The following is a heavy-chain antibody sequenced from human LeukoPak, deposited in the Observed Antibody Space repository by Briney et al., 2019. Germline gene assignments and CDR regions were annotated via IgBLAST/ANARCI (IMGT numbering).Heavy chain of an antibody. CDR1: GGSISSYY. D-gene: IGHD2-2*01. Sequence: KPSEPLSLTCTVSGGSISSYYWSRIRQPPGKGLEGSGYMYYSGSTKYNPSLKSRVTISVDTSKNQFSLKLRSVTAADTAVYYCAGGPDIVVVPAFYWYFDLWGRGTMVTVSS. CDR3: AGGPDIVVVPAFYWYFDL. J-gene: IGHJ2*01. CDR2: MYYSGST. V-gene: IGHV4-59*01.